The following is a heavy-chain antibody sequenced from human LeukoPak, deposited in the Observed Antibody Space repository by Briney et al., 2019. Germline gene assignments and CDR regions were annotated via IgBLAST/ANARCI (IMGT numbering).Heavy chain of an antibody. V-gene: IGHV3-11*04. CDR2: ISSSGSTI. CDR3: ARYSSSWDYFDY. Sequence: GGSLRLSCAASGFTFSDYYMSWIHQAPGKGLEWVSYISSSGSTIYYADSVKGRFTISRDNAKNSLYLQMNSLRAEDTAVYYCARYSSSWDYFDYWGQGTLVTVSS. J-gene: IGHJ4*02. CDR1: GFTFSDYY. D-gene: IGHD6-13*01.